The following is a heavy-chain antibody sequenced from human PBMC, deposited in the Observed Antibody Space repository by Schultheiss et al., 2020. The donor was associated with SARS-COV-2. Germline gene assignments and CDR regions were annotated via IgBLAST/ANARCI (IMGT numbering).Heavy chain of an antibody. CDR1: GFTVSSNY. Sequence: GGSLRLSCVASGFTVSSNYMSWVRQAPGKGLEWVTLLRYDGRQESYADSVKGRFSISRDNSKNTLYLQMNSLRAEDTAVYYCVKDLGYYYDSSGYYPNYFDYWGQGTLVTVSS. V-gene: IGHV3-30*02. J-gene: IGHJ4*02. D-gene: IGHD3-22*01. CDR2: LRYDGRQE. CDR3: VKDLGYYYDSSGYYPNYFDY.